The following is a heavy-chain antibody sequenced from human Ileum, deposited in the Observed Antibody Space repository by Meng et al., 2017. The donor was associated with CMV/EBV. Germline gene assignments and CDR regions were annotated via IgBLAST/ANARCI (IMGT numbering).Heavy chain of an antibody. CDR3: ARGSWWLLHP. CDR2: IIPIFGTA. D-gene: IGHD3-22*01. J-gene: IGHJ5*02. CDR1: GGTFSSYA. V-gene: IGHV1-69*05. Sequence: NVSCKASGGTFSSYAISWVRQAPGQGLEWMGGIIPIFGTANYAQKFQGRVTITTDESTSTAYMELSSLRSEDTAVYYCARGSWWLLHPWGQGTLVTVSS.